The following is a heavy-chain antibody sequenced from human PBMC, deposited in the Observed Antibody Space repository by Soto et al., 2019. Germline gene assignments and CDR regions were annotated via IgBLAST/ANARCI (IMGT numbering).Heavy chain of an antibody. CDR1: GGSISSSNW. V-gene: IGHV4-4*02. J-gene: IGHJ5*02. Sequence: QVQLQESGPGLVKPSGTLSLTCAVSGGSISSSNWWSWIRQPPGKGLEWIGEIYHSGSTNYNPSLKSRVTVSVDKSKNQFSLKLSSVTAADTAVYYCARLYMVRGVMDWFDPWGQGTLVTVSS. CDR3: ARLYMVRGVMDWFDP. CDR2: IYHSGST. D-gene: IGHD3-10*01.